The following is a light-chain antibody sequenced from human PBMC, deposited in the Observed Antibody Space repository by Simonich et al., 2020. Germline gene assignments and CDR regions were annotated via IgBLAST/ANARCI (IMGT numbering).Light chain of an antibody. CDR2: GAS. CDR1: QSVSSN. J-gene: IGKJ4*01. CDR3: QQYNNWPPFT. V-gene: IGKV3-15*01. Sequence: EIVMTQSPATLSVSPGERATLSCRASQSVSSNLAWYQQKPGQAPRLLNYGASTRATCIPARFSGSGSGTEFTLTISSMQSEDFAVYYCQQYNNWPPFTFGVGTKVEIK.